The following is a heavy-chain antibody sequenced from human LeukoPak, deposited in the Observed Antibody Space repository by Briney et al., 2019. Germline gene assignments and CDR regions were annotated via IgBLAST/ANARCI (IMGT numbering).Heavy chain of an antibody. CDR3: ARGNALRHYYDSSGYSPPDYYGMDV. CDR2: IYSGGST. D-gene: IGHD3-22*01. J-gene: IGHJ6*02. CDR1: GFTVSSNY. Sequence: GGSLRLSCAASGFTVSSNYMSWVRQAPGKGLEWVSVIYSGGSTYYADSVKGRFTISRDNSKNTLYLQMNSLRAEDTAVYYCARGNALRHYYDSSGYSPPDYYGMDVWGQGTTVTVSS. V-gene: IGHV3-53*01.